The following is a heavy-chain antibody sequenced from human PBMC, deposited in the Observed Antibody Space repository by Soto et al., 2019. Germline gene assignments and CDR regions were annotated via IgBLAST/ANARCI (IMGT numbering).Heavy chain of an antibody. CDR2: MHYRGST. Sequence: SETLSLTCTVSGGSISSYYWSWIRQPPGKGLEFIAYMHYRGSTNFNPSLKSRVTISIDTSKTQFSLKLSSVTAADTAVYYCATRSTIYGGLVDYWRQGTLVTVSS. D-gene: IGHD4-17*01. V-gene: IGHV4-59*01. CDR1: GGSISSYY. CDR3: ATRSTIYGGLVDY. J-gene: IGHJ4*02.